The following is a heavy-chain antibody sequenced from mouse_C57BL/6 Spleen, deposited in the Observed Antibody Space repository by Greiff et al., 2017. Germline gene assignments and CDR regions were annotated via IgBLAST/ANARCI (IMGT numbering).Heavy chain of an antibody. Sequence: VQLQQSGPELVKPGASVKMSCKASGYTFTDYNMHWVKQSHGKSLEWIGYINPNNGGTSYNQKFKGEATLTVNKSSSTAYMELRSLTSEDSAVYYCAREVYYGSSGYFDVWGTGTTVTVSS. CDR1: GYTFTDYN. CDR3: AREVYYGSSGYFDV. V-gene: IGHV1-22*01. J-gene: IGHJ1*03. CDR2: INPNNGGT. D-gene: IGHD1-1*01.